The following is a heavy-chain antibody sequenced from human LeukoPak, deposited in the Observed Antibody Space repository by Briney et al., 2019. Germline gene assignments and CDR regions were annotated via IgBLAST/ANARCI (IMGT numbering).Heavy chain of an antibody. D-gene: IGHD3-9*01. V-gene: IGHV3-23*01. J-gene: IGHJ4*02. Sequence: GGSLRLSCAASGFTFNNYAMSWVRQAPGKGLEWVSVMGGSGGSTKNADSVKGRLTISRDNSKNTLYLQMNSLKTEDTAVYYCTTGLWDDYDILTGPDLYYFDYWGQGTLVTVSS. CDR2: MGGSGGST. CDR3: TTGLWDDYDILTGPDLYYFDY. CDR1: GFTFNNYA.